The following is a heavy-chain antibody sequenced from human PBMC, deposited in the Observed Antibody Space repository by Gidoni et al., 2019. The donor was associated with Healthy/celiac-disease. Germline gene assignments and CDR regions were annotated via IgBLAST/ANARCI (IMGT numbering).Heavy chain of an antibody. D-gene: IGHD3-22*01. V-gene: IGHV3-33*01. Sequence: QVQLVESGGRVVQPGSALRLSCAASGFTLSSYGMHWVGQAPGKGLGWVSVIGYDGSNKYYADSVKGRFTISRDNSKNTLYLQMNSLRAEDTAVYYCARDQSYYYDSSGMTAFDIWGQGTMVTVSS. CDR2: IGYDGSNK. CDR3: ARDQSYYYDSSGMTAFDI. CDR1: GFTLSSYG. J-gene: IGHJ3*02.